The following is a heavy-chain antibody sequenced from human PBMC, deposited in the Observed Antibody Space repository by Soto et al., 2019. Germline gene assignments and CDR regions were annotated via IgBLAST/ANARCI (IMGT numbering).Heavy chain of an antibody. CDR3: AKGLMVYDYQITWFDP. D-gene: IGHD2-8*01. J-gene: IGHJ5*02. Sequence: GGSLRLSCAASGFTFSSYGMHWVRQAPGKGLEWVAVISYDGSNKYYADSVKGRFTISRDNSKNTLYLQMNSLRAEDTAVYYCAKGLMVYDYQITWFDPWGQGTLVTVSS. V-gene: IGHV3-30*18. CDR1: GFTFSSYG. CDR2: ISYDGSNK.